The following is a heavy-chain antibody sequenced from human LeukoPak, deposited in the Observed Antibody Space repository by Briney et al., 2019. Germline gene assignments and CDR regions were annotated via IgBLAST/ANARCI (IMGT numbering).Heavy chain of an antibody. CDR1: GGSISSSNW. Sequence: SETLSLTCAVSGGSISSSNWWSWVHQPPGKGLEWIGEIYHSGSTNYNPSLKSRVTISVDKSKNQFSLKLSSVTAADTAVYYCARDCIAAAATGAFDIWGQGTMVTVSS. J-gene: IGHJ3*02. CDR2: IYHSGST. CDR3: ARDCIAAAATGAFDI. D-gene: IGHD6-13*01. V-gene: IGHV4-4*02.